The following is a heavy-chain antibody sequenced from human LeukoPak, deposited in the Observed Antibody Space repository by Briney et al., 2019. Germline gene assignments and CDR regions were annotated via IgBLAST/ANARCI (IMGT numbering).Heavy chain of an antibody. CDR2: IYPGDSDT. CDR3: ARLPYYYDSSGYYNWFDP. D-gene: IGHD3-22*01. Sequence: GESLKISCKGSGYSFTSYWIGWVRQMPGKGLEWMGIIYPGDSDTRYSPSFQGQVTISADKSISTAYLQWSSLKASDTAMYNCARLPYYYDSSGYYNWFDPWGQGTLVTVSS. CDR1: GYSFTSYW. V-gene: IGHV5-51*01. J-gene: IGHJ5*02.